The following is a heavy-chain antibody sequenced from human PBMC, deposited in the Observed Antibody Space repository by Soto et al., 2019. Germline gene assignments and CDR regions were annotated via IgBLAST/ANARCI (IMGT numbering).Heavy chain of an antibody. J-gene: IGHJ4*02. CDR2: INAGNGNT. CDR1: GNTFTSYT. Sequence: QVQLVQSGAEVKKPGASVKVSCKASGNTFTSYTVHWVRQAPGQRLEWMGGINAGNGNTKYSQKFQGRVIISRDTSASAAYMELSSLRSEDTAVYYCARRGRYDNSGRAIYYCDYWGQGTLVTVSS. D-gene: IGHD3-22*01. V-gene: IGHV1-3*01. CDR3: ARRGRYDNSGRAIYYCDY.